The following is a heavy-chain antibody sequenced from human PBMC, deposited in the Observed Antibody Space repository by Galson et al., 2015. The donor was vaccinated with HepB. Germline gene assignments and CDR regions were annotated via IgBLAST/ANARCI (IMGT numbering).Heavy chain of an antibody. CDR1: GYSFTSYW. CDR2: IDPSDSYT. D-gene: IGHD3-22*01. Sequence: QSGAEVKKPGESLRISCKGSGYSFTSYWISWVRQMPGKGLEWMGRIDPSDSYTNYSPSFQGHVIISADKSISTAYLQWGSLKASDTAMYYCASQYYYDIGAFDIWGQGTMVTVSS. CDR3: ASQYYYDIGAFDI. J-gene: IGHJ3*02. V-gene: IGHV5-10-1*01.